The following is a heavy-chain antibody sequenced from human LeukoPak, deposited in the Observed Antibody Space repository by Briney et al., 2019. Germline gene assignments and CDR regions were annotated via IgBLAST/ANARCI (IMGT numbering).Heavy chain of an antibody. CDR2: INHSGST. V-gene: IGHV4-34*01. D-gene: IGHD3-9*01. J-gene: IGHJ4*02. CDR1: GGSFSGYY. CDR3: ARGRHYDILTGYYNERYFDY. Sequence: SETLSLTCAVYGGSFSGYYWNWIRQPPGKGLEWSGEINHSGSTNYNPSLKSRVTISVDTSKNDFSLKLSSVTAADTAVHYCARGRHYDILTGYYNERYFDYWGQGTLVTVSS.